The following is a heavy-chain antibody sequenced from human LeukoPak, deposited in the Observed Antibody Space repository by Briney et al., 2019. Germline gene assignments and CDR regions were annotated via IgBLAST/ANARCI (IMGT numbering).Heavy chain of an antibody. J-gene: IGHJ3*01. CDR1: DGSINTISDY. CDR3: AREDAVSSDDAFDL. V-gene: IGHV4-39*07. CDR2: VYYTGST. Sequence: PSETLSLTCSVSDGSINTISDYWGWVRQPPGKGLEWIGSVYYTGSTYYNAPFKGRVTISIDTSKNQFSLSLSAVTAADTAMYYCAREDAVSSDDAFDLWGQGTMVTVS. D-gene: IGHD6-19*01.